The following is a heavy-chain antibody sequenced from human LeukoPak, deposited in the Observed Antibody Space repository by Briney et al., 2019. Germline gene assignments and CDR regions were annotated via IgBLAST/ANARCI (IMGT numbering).Heavy chain of an antibody. D-gene: IGHD2-2*01. CDR2: IYYSGST. V-gene: IGHV4-59*01. J-gene: IGHJ3*02. CDR3: ASLDCSSTSCNDAFDI. CDR1: GGSISSYY. Sequence: PSETLSLTCTVSGGSISSYYWSWIRQPPGKGLEWIGYIYYSGSTNYNPSLKSRVTISVDTSKNQFSLKLSSVTAADTAVYYCASLDCSSTSCNDAFDIWGQGTMVTVSS.